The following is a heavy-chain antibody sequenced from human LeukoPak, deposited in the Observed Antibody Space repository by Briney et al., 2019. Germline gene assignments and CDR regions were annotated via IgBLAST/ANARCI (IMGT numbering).Heavy chain of an antibody. CDR3: AKDMTIFSVTPFPGY. D-gene: IGHD3-9*01. V-gene: IGHV3-30*18. CDR2: ISHDGSNK. CDR1: GFIFRTYG. Sequence: TGGSLRLSCAASGFIFRTYGMHWVRQAPGKGLEWVAFISHDGSNKYYADSVKGRFTVSRDNSKNTLYLQMNSLRAEDTAVYYCAKDMTIFSVTPFPGYWGQGTLVTVSS. J-gene: IGHJ4*02.